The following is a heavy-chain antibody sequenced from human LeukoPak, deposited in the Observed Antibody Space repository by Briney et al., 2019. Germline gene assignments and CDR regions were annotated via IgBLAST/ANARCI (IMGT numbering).Heavy chain of an antibody. Sequence: GGSLRLSCAASGFTFSSYAVSWVRQAPGKGLEWVSAISGSGGSTYYADSVKGRFTISRDNSKNTLYLQMNSLRAEDTAVYYCANHYYDSSGYYVVWGQGTTVTVSS. CDR2: ISGSGGST. CDR1: GFTFSSYA. J-gene: IGHJ6*02. V-gene: IGHV3-23*01. CDR3: ANHYYDSSGYYVV. D-gene: IGHD3-22*01.